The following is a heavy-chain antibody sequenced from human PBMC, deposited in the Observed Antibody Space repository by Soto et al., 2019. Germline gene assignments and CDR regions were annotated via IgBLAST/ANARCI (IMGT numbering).Heavy chain of an antibody. V-gene: IGHV2-70*04. CDR1: GFSLSTSGMR. D-gene: IGHD6-19*01. CDR2: IDWDDDK. Sequence: SGPTLVNPTQTLTLTCTFSGFSLSTSGMRVSWIRQPPGKALEWLARIDWDDDKFYSTSLKTRLTISKDTSKNQVVLTLTNMDPVDTATYFCARISGEWLLDYWGQGTLVTVSS. CDR3: ARISGEWLLDY. J-gene: IGHJ4*02.